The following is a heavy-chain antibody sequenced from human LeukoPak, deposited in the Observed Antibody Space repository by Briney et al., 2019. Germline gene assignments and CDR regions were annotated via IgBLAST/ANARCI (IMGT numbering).Heavy chain of an antibody. CDR2: ITYDGSNK. CDR1: GFTFSSYA. J-gene: IGHJ4*02. D-gene: IGHD6-19*01. V-gene: IGHV3-30*04. Sequence: PGGSLRLSCAASGFTFSSYAMHWVRQAPGKGLEWVAVITYDGSNKYYADSVKGRFTISRDNSKNTLYMQMNSLRAEDTAVYYCARLAVGGWDVRHWGQGTLVTVSS. CDR3: ARLAVGGWDVRH.